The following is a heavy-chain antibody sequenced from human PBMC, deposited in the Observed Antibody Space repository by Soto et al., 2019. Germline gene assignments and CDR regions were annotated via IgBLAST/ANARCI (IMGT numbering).Heavy chain of an antibody. D-gene: IGHD5-18*01. CDR2: ISSDGVNI. J-gene: IGHJ5*01. CDR3: AKDRGPGYSDGYDS. V-gene: IGHV3-30*09. CDR1: GFTFSSFA. Sequence: QVPLVESGGGVVQPGRSLRLSCATSGFTFSSFAIHWVRQAPGKGLDWVALISSDGVNIHYADSVKGRFAISRDNLKNTVDLQMNGLRTEDTALYYCAKDRGPGYSDGYDSWGQGSLVIVSS.